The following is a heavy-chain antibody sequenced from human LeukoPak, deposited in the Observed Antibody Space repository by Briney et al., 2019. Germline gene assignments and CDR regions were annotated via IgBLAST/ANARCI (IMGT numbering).Heavy chain of an antibody. J-gene: IGHJ4*02. D-gene: IGHD1-1*01. V-gene: IGHV3-48*03. Sequence: PGGSLRLSCAASGFTFSSYEMNWVRQAPGKGLEWVSYISSSGSTIYYADSVKGRFTTSRDNAKNSLYLRMIRLRAEDMAFYYCARDLNWNPLDYWSQGTLVTVSS. CDR1: GFTFSSYE. CDR2: ISSSGSTI. CDR3: ARDLNWNPLDY.